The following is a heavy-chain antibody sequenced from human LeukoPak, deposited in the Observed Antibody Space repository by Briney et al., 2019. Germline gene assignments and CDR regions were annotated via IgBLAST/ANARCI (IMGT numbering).Heavy chain of an antibody. Sequence: GGSLRLSCAASGFTFSDYWIDWVRQAPGKGMEWVANINQDGSEQYYVDSVKGRFTISRDNAKNSLYLQMNSLRVDDTAVYYCSRSLDYWGQGALVTVSS. CDR1: GFTFSDYW. V-gene: IGHV3-7*01. CDR2: INQDGSEQ. CDR3: SRSLDY. J-gene: IGHJ4*02.